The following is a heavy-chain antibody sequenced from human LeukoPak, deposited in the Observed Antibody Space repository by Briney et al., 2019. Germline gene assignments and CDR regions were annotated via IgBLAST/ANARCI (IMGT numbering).Heavy chain of an antibody. D-gene: IGHD3-22*01. V-gene: IGHV3-48*03. Sequence: TGGSLRLSCAASGFTFSSYEMNWVRQAPGKGLEWVSYISSSGSTIYYADSVKGRFTISRDNAKNSLYLQMNSLRAEDTALYYCAKEAYYYDSSHAFDIWGQGTMVTVSS. CDR2: ISSSGSTI. CDR1: GFTFSSYE. J-gene: IGHJ3*02. CDR3: AKEAYYYDSSHAFDI.